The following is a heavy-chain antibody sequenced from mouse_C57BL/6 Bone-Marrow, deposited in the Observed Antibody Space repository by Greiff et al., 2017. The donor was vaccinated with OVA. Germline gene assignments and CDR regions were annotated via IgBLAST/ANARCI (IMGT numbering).Heavy chain of an antibody. V-gene: IGHV5-6*01. Sequence: EVMLVESGGDLVKPGGSLKLSCAASGFTFSSYGMSWVRQTPDKRLEWVATISSGGSYTYYPDSVKGRFTISRDNAKNTLYLQMSSLKSEDTAMYYCARHQAYYSNYAMHYWGQGTSATISS. CDR1: GFTFSSYG. J-gene: IGHJ4*01. D-gene: IGHD2-5*01. CDR3: ARHQAYYSNYAMHY. CDR2: ISSGGSYT.